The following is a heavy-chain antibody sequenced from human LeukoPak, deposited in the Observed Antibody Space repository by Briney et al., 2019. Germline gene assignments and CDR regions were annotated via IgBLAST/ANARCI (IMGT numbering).Heavy chain of an antibody. CDR1: GFTFSSYS. D-gene: IGHD2-15*01. CDR2: ISSSSSTI. Sequence: GGSLRLSCAASGFTFSSYSMNWVRQAPGKGLEWVSYISSSSSTIYYADSVKGRFTISRDNAKNSLYLQMNSLRAEDTAVYYCARAPVTSCRGAFCYPFDYWGQGTLVTVSS. V-gene: IGHV3-48*01. CDR3: ARAPVTSCRGAFCYPFDY. J-gene: IGHJ4*02.